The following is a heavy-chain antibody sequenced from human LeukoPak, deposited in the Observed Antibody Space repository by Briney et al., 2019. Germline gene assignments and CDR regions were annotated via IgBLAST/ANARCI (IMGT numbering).Heavy chain of an antibody. Sequence: SVKVSCKASGGTFSSYAISWVRQAPGQGVEWMGGIIPIFGTANYAQKFQGRVTITADESTSTAYMELSSLRSEDTAVYYCARGARCSSTSCYAYYYAMDVWGKGTTVTVSS. CDR1: GGTFSSYA. V-gene: IGHV1-69*01. D-gene: IGHD2-2*01. CDR3: ARGARCSSTSCYAYYYAMDV. J-gene: IGHJ6*04. CDR2: IIPIFGTA.